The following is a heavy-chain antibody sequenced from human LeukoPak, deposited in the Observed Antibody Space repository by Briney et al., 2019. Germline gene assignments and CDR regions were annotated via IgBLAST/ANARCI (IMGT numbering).Heavy chain of an antibody. CDR2: IFYSGST. J-gene: IGHJ3*02. V-gene: IGHV4-59*08. CDR1: AGSISNYH. Sequence: SETLSLTCTVAAGSISNYHWSLIRQPPGKGLEWIGCIFYSGSTYYNPSLKSRVIISVDTSKNQFSLRLSSVTAADTAVYYCARTSAFDIWGQGTMVTVSS. CDR3: ARTSAFDI.